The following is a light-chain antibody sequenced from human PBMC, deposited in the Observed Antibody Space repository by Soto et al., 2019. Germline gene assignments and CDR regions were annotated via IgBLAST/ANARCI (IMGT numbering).Light chain of an antibody. CDR2: DAS. CDR3: QQFNTYPA. Sequence: DIQMTQSPSTLSASVGYRVTITCRASQNINRWLAWYQQKPGKAPKLLIYDASNLESGVPSRFSGSGSGTDFTLTISGLQPDDFATYYCQQFNTYPAFGQGTKVDI. J-gene: IGKJ1*01. V-gene: IGKV1-5*01. CDR1: QNINRW.